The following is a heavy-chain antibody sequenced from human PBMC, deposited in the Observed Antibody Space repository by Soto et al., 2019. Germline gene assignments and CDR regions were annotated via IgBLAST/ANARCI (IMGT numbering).Heavy chain of an antibody. Sequence: QVQLVESGGGAVQPGRSLRLSCAASGFTFSSYGMHWVRQAPGKGLEWVAVISYDGSNKYYADSVKGRFTISRDNSKNTLYLQMNSLRAEDTAVYYCAKDLTGYGMDVWGQGTTVTVSS. V-gene: IGHV3-30*18. J-gene: IGHJ6*02. D-gene: IGHD1-20*01. CDR3: AKDLTGYGMDV. CDR1: GFTFSSYG. CDR2: ISYDGSNK.